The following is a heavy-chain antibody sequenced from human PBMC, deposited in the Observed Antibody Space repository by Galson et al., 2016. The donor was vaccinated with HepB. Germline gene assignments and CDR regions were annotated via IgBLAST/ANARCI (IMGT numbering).Heavy chain of an antibody. V-gene: IGHV3-73*01. J-gene: IGHJ5*01. Sequence: SLRLSCAGSGFNLSGSAMHWVRRTFGTGLEWLGRIRSKNSRYATTYAASMKGRFVISRDDSKNMASLQLNSLETEDTAVYYCTASIKDYNYFWFDSWGQGTRVTVSS. CDR3: TASIKDYNYFWFDS. CDR1: GFNLSGSA. D-gene: IGHD5-24*01. CDR2: IRSKNSRYAT.